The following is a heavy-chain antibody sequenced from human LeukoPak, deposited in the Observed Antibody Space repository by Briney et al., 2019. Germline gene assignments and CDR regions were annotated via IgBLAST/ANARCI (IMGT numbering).Heavy chain of an antibody. D-gene: IGHD6-13*01. J-gene: IGHJ3*02. Sequence: SETLSLTCSASGASIRSFYWSWIRQPPGKGLEWIGYISYSGSTKYNPSLKSRATMSADTSKSQLSLRLDSVTAADTAVYFCAQQVVGTSDTFDIWGQGTMVTVSS. CDR2: ISYSGST. CDR3: AQQVVGTSDTFDI. V-gene: IGHV4-59*01. CDR1: GASIRSFY.